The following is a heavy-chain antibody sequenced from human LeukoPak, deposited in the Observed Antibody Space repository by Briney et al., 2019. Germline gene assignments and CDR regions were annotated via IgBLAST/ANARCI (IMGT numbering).Heavy chain of an antibody. V-gene: IGHV3-9*01. D-gene: IGHD2-21*02. CDR1: GFTFDDYA. CDR2: ISWNSGSI. CDR3: ATANSPYCGGDCYHDY. Sequence: GGSLRLSCAASGFTFDDYAMHWVRQAPGKGLEWVSGISWNSGSIGYADSVKGRFTIPRDNAKNSLYLQMNSLRAEDTALYYCATANSPYCGGDCYHDYWGQGTLVTVSS. J-gene: IGHJ4*02.